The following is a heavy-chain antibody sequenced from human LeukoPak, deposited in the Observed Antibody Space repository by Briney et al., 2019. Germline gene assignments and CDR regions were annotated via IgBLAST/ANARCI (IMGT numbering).Heavy chain of an antibody. D-gene: IGHD2-15*01. CDR1: GFTFSSYG. V-gene: IGHV3-30*02. CDR2: IRYDGSNK. Sequence: SGGSLRLSCAASGFTFSSYGMHWVRQAPGKGLEWVAFIRYDGSNKYYADSVKGRFTISRDNSKNTLYLQMNSLRAEDTAVYYCAKFSEYCSGGSCFDAFDIWGQGTTVTVSS. CDR3: AKFSEYCSGGSCFDAFDI. J-gene: IGHJ3*02.